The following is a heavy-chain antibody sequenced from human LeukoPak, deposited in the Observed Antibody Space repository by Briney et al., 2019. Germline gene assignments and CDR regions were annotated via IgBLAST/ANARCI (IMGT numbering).Heavy chain of an antibody. D-gene: IGHD1-26*01. CDR3: ARGGSYRLYYYYYMDV. CDR2: IRYDGSNK. Sequence: PGGSLRLSCAASGFTFSSYGMHWVRQAPGKGLEWVAFIRYDGSNKYYADSVKGRFTISRDNSKNTLYLQMNSLRAEDTAVYYCARGGSYRLYYYYYMDVWGKGTTVTVSS. V-gene: IGHV3-30*02. J-gene: IGHJ6*03. CDR1: GFTFSSYG.